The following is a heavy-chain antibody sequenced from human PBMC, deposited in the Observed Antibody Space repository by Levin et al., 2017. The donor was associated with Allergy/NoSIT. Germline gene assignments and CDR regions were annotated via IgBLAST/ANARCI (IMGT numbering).Heavy chain of an antibody. J-gene: IGHJ6*03. D-gene: IGHD3-10*01. V-gene: IGHV4-59*01. CDR3: ARENYGSGEIGPHYYYYMDV. CDR1: GGSISSYY. Sequence: SQTLSLTCTVSGGSISSYYWSWIRQPPGKGLEWIGYIYYSGSTNYNPSLKSRVTISVDTSKNQFSLKLSSVTAADTAVYYCARENYGSGEIGPHYYYYMDVWGKGTTVTVSS. CDR2: IYYSGST.